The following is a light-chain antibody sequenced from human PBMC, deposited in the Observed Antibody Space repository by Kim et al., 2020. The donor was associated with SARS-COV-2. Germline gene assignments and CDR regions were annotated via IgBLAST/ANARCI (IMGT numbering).Light chain of an antibody. CDR2: GAS. V-gene: IGKV3-20*01. CDR1: QSIRSCN. CDR3: QQYGSSPLT. J-gene: IGKJ4*01. Sequence: EIVLTQSPDTLSLSPGERATLSCRASQSIRSCNLAWYQHKLGQAPRLLIYGASTRGTGIADRFSASGSGTDFTFTINRLEPEDFAVYYCQQYGSSPLTFGRGTKVDI.